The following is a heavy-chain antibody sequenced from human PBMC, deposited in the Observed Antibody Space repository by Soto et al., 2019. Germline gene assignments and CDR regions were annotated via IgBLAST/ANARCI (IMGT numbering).Heavy chain of an antibody. D-gene: IGHD2-8*02. CDR3: ATLLGFRSGGSWYSNVADY. CDR1: GYTFSSRA. V-gene: IGHV3-23*01. J-gene: IGHJ4*02. CDR2: IDGGGTT. Sequence: EVHLWESGGDLVQPGGSLRVSCVGSGYTFSSRAMSWVRQAPGKGLEWVSGIDGGGTTDYADSVKGRFTISRDNSQATLYLQLNSLRAEDTAVYYCATLLGFRSGGSWYSNVADYWGQGTLVTVSS.